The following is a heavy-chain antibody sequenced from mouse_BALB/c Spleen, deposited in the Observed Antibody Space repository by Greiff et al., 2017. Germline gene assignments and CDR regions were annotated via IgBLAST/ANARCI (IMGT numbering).Heavy chain of an antibody. CDR2: INSNGGST. D-gene: IGHD2-3*01. CDR1: GFTFSSYY. J-gene: IGHJ4*01. CDR3: ARNYDDYPYYYAMDY. V-gene: IGHV5-6-2*01. Sequence: EVQLVESGGGLVKLGGSLKLSCAASGFTFSSYYMSWVRQTPEKRLELVAAINSNGGSTYYPDTVKGRFTISRDNAKNTLYLQMSSLKSEDTALYYCARNYDDYPYYYAMDYWGQGTSVTVSS.